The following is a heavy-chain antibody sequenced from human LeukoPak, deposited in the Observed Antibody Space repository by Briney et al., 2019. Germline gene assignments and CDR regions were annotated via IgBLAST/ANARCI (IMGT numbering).Heavy chain of an antibody. CDR3: ARMVGGDYEDY. D-gene: IGHD4-17*01. CDR2: IHYTGRT. CDR1: GGSISGHY. Sequence: PSETLSLTCTVSGGSISGHYWSWIRQPPGKGLEWIGYIHYTGRTDYSPSLKSRVSLSVDLSKNQFSLELTSVTAADTAIYFCARMVGGDYEDYCGQGTLVTVSS. V-gene: IGHV4-59*11. J-gene: IGHJ4*02.